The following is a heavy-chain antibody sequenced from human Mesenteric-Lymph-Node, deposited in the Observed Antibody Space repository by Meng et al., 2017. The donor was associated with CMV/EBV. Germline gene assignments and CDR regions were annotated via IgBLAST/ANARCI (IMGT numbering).Heavy chain of an antibody. CDR1: GFTFSTYA. D-gene: IGHD3-3*01. Sequence: GGSLRLSCAASGFTFSTYAMTWVRQAPGEGLEWVSSIGGSDATTFYVDSVRGRSTISRDNSKNTLFLQLNSLRAEDTAVYYCVKHDYEFWRGGYYYYGMDVWGQGTTVTVSS. V-gene: IGHV3-23*01. J-gene: IGHJ6*02. CDR2: IGGSDATT. CDR3: VKHDYEFWRGGYYYYGMDV.